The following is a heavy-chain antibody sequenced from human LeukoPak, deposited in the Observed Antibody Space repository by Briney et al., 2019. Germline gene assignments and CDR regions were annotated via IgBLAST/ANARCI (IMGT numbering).Heavy chain of an antibody. CDR3: ARYCRGGSCNGYYFDY. V-gene: IGHV4-59*11. J-gene: IGHJ4*02. D-gene: IGHD2-15*01. CDR1: AGSISGHF. CDR2: ISYSGST. Sequence: SETPSLTCTVSAGSISGHFWTWIRQPPGTGLEWIGYISYSGSTIYNPSLKSRVTISVDTSKNQFSLRLTSVTAADTAVFYCARYCRGGSCNGYYFDYWGQGTLVTVSS.